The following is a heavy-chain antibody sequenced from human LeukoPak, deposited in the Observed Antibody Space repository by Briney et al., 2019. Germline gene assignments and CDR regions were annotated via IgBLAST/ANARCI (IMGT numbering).Heavy chain of an antibody. Sequence: SETLSLTCPVSGASISGNYWIWIRQPAGKGLECIGRIHSSGRTNYNPSLASRVTMSVDTSKNQFSLNLSSVIAADTAVYYCARGLYGGGDYWGQGILVTVSP. CDR1: GASISGNY. D-gene: IGHD3-10*01. CDR3: ARGLYGGGDY. CDR2: IHSSGRT. J-gene: IGHJ4*02. V-gene: IGHV4-4*07.